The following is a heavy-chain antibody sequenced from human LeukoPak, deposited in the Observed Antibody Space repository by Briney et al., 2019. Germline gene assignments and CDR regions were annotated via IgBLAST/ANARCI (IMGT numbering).Heavy chain of an antibody. CDR1: GGAVTDSKY. V-gene: IGHV4-59*08. J-gene: IGHJ4*02. CDR2: ISNGGST. CDR3: ARQPKGLLDS. Sequence: SETLSLTCSVSGGAVTDSKYWTWIRLPPGNRLEWIGYISNGGSTEYNPSLKNRVTISLDTSKNQFSLKLISVTAADRAIYYCARQPKGLLDSWGQGTLVTVSS.